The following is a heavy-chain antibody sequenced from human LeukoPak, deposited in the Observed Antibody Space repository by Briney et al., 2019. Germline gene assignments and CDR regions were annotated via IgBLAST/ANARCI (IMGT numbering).Heavy chain of an antibody. J-gene: IGHJ4*02. V-gene: IGHV4-59*01. D-gene: IGHD5-24*01. CDR3: ARERRDGYKGYFDY. CDR2: VYYSGST. Sequence: SETLSLPCTVAGGSISSYYCSWIRRHPGKGLEWIGSVYYSGSTNYNPALKSRVTISVDTSKNQFSLKLSAVTAADTAVYYWARERRDGYKGYFDYWGQGTLVTVSS. CDR1: GGSISSYY.